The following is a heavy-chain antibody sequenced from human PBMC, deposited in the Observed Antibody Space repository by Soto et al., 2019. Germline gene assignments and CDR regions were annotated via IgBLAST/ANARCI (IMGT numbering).Heavy chain of an antibody. V-gene: IGHV4-30-4*01. CDR2: IYYSGST. Sequence: SETLSLTCTVSGGSISSGDYYWSWIRQPPGKGLEWIGYIYYSGSTYYNPSLKSRVTISVDTSKNQLSLKLSSVTAADTAVYYCASDMSGYDYFSLDYWGQGTLVTVSS. D-gene: IGHD5-12*01. CDR3: ASDMSGYDYFSLDY. CDR1: GGSISSGDYY. J-gene: IGHJ4*02.